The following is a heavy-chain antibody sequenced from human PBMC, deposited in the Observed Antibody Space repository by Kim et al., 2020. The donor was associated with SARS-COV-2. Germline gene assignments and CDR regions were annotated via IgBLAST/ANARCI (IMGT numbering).Heavy chain of an antibody. V-gene: IGHV4-34*01. CDR1: GGSFSGYY. Sequence: SETLSLTCAVYGGSFSGYYWSWIRQPPGKGLEWIGEINHSGSTNYNPSLKSRVTISVDTSKNQFSLKLSSVTAADTAVYYCARTLPAATDYWGQGTLVTVSS. CDR3: ARTLPAATDY. J-gene: IGHJ4*02. CDR2: INHSGST. D-gene: IGHD2-2*01.